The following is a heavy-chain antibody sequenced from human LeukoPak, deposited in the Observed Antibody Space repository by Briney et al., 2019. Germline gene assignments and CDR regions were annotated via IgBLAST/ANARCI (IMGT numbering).Heavy chain of an antibody. J-gene: IGHJ4*02. Sequence: GGALRLSCAVSGFTFSTYWMAWVRQAPGKGLECVATINTDGNEKSYVDSVKGRFTISRDNSKNTLYLQMNSLRAEDTAVYYCAKDPYWGDEPFDYWGQGTLVTVSS. D-gene: IGHD3-16*01. CDR3: AKDPYWGDEPFDY. CDR1: GFTFSTYW. V-gene: IGHV3-7*03. CDR2: INTDGNEK.